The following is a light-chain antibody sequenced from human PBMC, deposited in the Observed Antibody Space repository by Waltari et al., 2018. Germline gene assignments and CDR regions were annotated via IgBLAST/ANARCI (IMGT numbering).Light chain of an antibody. CDR2: DAS. CDR3: QQYGTSPT. CDR1: QSLSSTY. Sequence: EIVLTQSPGTLSLSPGERATLSCRASQSLSSTYLAWYQQKSGQAPRLVIYDASLRATGTHDRVSGSGSGTEFTLTISRLEPEDFAVYYCQQYGTSPTFGGGTMVEIK. V-gene: IGKV3-20*01. J-gene: IGKJ4*01.